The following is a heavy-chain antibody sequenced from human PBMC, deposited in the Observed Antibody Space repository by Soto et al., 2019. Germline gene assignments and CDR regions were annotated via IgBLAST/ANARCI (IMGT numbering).Heavy chain of an antibody. V-gene: IGHV3-23*01. CDR3: ARRSSGWYFDY. J-gene: IGHJ4*02. D-gene: IGHD6-19*01. Sequence: EVQLLESGGGLVQPGGSLRLSCAASGFTFSSDAMSWVRQAPGKGLEWVSAISGSGGSTYYADSVKGRCTISRDNSKNTLYLQMNSRRAEDKAVYYCARRSSGWYFDYWGQGTLVTVSS. CDR1: GFTFSSDA. CDR2: ISGSGGST.